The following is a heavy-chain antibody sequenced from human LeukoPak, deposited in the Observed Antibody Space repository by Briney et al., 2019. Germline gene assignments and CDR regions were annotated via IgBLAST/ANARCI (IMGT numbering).Heavy chain of an antibody. Sequence: PSETLSLTCAVYGGSFSGYYWSWIRQPPGKGLEWIGEINHSGSTNYNPSLKSRVTISVDTSKNQFSLKLSSVTAADTAVNYCARHYDFWSGPQNAFDIWGQGTMVTVSS. CDR3: ARHYDFWSGPQNAFDI. D-gene: IGHD3-3*01. J-gene: IGHJ3*02. CDR1: GGSFSGYY. V-gene: IGHV4-34*01. CDR2: INHSGST.